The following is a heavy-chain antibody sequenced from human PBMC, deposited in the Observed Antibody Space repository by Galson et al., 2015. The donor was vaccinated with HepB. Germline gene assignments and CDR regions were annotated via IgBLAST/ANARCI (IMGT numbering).Heavy chain of an antibody. Sequence: SLRLSCAASGFAFIDYYMTWIRQTPGGGLEFLSYISGTTTDTEYADSVRGRFTISRDNAANSLYLQMNSLRAEDTAVYYCTRGPRRADYWGRGTLVTVSS. CDR2: ISGTTTDT. J-gene: IGHJ4*02. CDR1: GFAFIDYY. CDR3: TRGPRRADY. V-gene: IGHV3-11*06.